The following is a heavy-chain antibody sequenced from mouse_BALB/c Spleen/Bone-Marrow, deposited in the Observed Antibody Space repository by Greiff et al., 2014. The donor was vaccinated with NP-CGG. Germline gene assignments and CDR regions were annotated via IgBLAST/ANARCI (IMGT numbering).Heavy chain of an antibody. D-gene: IGHD4-1*01. V-gene: IGHV2-6-5*01. CDR3: AKLNWDEGDY. CDR2: IWGGGIT. Sequence: VKLEESGPGLVAPSQSLSITCTVSGFSLTDYGVSWIRQPPGKGLEWLGVIWGGGITYYNSPLKSRLSISKDNSKSQVFLKMYSLQTDDTAMYYCAKLNWDEGDYWGQGTTLTVSS. CDR1: GFSLTDYG. J-gene: IGHJ2*01.